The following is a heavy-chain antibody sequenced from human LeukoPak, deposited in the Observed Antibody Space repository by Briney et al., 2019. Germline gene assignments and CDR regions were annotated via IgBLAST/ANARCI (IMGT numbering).Heavy chain of an antibody. Sequence: GGSLRLSCAASGFTFSSYWMSWVRQAPGKGLEWVANIKQDGSEKYYVDSVKGRFTISRDNAKNSLYLQVNSLRAEDTAVYYCASPNPLYYDFWIGRRYAFDIWGQGTMVTVSS. CDR2: IKQDGSEK. D-gene: IGHD3-3*01. J-gene: IGHJ3*02. V-gene: IGHV3-7*03. CDR1: GFTFSSYW. CDR3: ASPNPLYYDFWIGRRYAFDI.